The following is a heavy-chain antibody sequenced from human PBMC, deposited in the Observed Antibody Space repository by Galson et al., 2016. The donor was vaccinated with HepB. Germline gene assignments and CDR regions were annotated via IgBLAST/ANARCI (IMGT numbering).Heavy chain of an antibody. V-gene: IGHV4-31*03. Sequence: TLSLTCTVSGGSISSNYYFWSWIRQHPGKGLEWVGYIHYSGSTYYNPSLKSRVTISVDTSKNQFSLKLTSVTAADTAVYYCARVTLPRWGDYVSSGYYMDVWGKGTTVTVSS. CDR3: ARVTLPRWGDYVSSGYYMDV. CDR1: GGSISSNYYF. D-gene: IGHD4-17*01. J-gene: IGHJ6*03. CDR2: IHYSGST.